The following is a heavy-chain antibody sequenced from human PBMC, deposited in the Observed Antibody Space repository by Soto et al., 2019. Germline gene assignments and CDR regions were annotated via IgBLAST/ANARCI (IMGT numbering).Heavy chain of an antibody. D-gene: IGHD2-2*01. J-gene: IGHJ5*02. CDR1: GFTFSSYG. CDR2: IWYDGSNK. CDR3: ARGSVVVVPAATPQYNWFDP. V-gene: IGHV3-33*01. Sequence: GGSLRLSCAASGFTFSSYGIHWVRQAPGKGLEWVAVIWYDGSNKYYADSVKGRFTISRDNSKNTLYLQMNSLRAEDTAVYYCARGSVVVVPAATPQYNWFDPWGQGTLVTVSS.